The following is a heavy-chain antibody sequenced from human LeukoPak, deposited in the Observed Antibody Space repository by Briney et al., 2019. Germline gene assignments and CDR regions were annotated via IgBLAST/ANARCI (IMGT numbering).Heavy chain of an antibody. V-gene: IGHV4-38-2*01. CDR3: ARSRQLVSFFDY. D-gene: IGHD6-13*01. CDR1: GYTISSGYY. J-gene: IGHJ4*02. CDR2: IYHNGNT. Sequence: PSETLSLTCAVSGYTISSGYYWGWIRQPPGKGLEWIGSIYHNGNTHRNPSLKSRVTISTDTSKNQFSLKLSSVTAADTAVYYCARSRQLVSFFDYWGQGTLVTVSS.